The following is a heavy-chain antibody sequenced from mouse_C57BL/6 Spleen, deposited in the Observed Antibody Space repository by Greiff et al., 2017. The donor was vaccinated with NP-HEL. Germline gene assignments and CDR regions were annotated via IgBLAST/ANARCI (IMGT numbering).Heavy chain of an antibody. CDR1: GYSITSGYY. CDR3: AREGPVYAGFAY. J-gene: IGHJ3*01. V-gene: IGHV3-6*01. Sequence: VQLKESGPGLVKPSQSLSLTCSVTGYSITSGYYWNWIRQFPGNQLEWMGYISYDGSNNYNPSLKNRISITRDTSTNQFFLKLNSVTTEDTATYYCAREGPVYAGFAYWGQGTLVTVSA. CDR2: ISYDGSN. D-gene: IGHD2-12*01.